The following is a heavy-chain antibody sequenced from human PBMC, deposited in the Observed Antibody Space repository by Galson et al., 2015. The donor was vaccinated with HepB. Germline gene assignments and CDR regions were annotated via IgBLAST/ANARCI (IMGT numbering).Heavy chain of an antibody. V-gene: IGHV4-59*02. CDR3: ARGVSHSYGPDWYFDL. Sequence: LSLTCAVSGGSVSSYFWNWIRQPPGKGLEWIGYIYKSGSTNYNPSLKSRVTISVDKSKNQFSLKLSSVTAADTAVYYCARGVSHSYGPDWYFDLWGRGTLVTVSS. CDR2: IYKSGST. J-gene: IGHJ2*01. D-gene: IGHD5-18*01. CDR1: GGSVSSYF.